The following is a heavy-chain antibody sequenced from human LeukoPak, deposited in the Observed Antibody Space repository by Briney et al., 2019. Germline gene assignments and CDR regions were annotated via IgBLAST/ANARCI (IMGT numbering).Heavy chain of an antibody. V-gene: IGHV4-39*07. CDR2: IYSSGSA. CDR3: AREPLFGGWSVTSDY. Sequence: SETLSLTCTVSGGSLSSSSYYWAWIRQPPGKGLEWIGSIYSSGSAYYNPSLKSRVTISVDTSKNQFSLKLSSVTAADTAVYYCAREPLFGGWSVTSDYWGQGTLVTVSS. CDR1: GGSLSSSSYY. J-gene: IGHJ4*02. D-gene: IGHD3-10*01.